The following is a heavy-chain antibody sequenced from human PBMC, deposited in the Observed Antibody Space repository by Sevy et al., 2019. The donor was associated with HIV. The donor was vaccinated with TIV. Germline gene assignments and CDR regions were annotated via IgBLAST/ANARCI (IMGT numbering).Heavy chain of an antibody. J-gene: IGHJ4*02. D-gene: IGHD3-16*01. Sequence: GGSLRLSCAASGFTFSANWMNWVRQAPGKGLEWVANIKADGSDKNYVDSVEGRFTISGDNAKNLLFLQMNSLRVEDTAVYYCAHETFGRFESWGQRTLVTVSS. CDR2: IKADGSDK. V-gene: IGHV3-7*01. CDR3: AHETFGRFES. CDR1: GFTFSANW.